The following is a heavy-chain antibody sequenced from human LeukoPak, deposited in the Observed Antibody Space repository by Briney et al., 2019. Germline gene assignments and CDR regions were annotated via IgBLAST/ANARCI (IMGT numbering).Heavy chain of an antibody. V-gene: IGHV3-53*01. D-gene: IGHD3-10*01. CDR1: GFTFSSHL. Sequence: GGSLRLSCAASGFTFSSHLMHWVRQAPGKGLEWVSVIYSGGSTYYADSVKGRFTISRDNSKNTLYLQMNSLRAEDTAVYYCARTGSGNYAINSYYGMDVWGQGTTVTVSS. J-gene: IGHJ6*02. CDR3: ARTGSGNYAINSYYGMDV. CDR2: IYSGGST.